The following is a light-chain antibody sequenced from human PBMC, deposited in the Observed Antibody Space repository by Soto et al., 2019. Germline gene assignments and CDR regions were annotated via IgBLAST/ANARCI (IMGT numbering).Light chain of an antibody. V-gene: IGLV6-57*04. CDR3: QSYDSGIQV. CDR1: SGSIAVNY. CDR2: EDN. Sequence: NFMLTQPHSVSESPGKTVTLSCTRSSGSIAVNYVQWYQRRPGSAPTTIIYEDNQRPPGVPDRFSGSIDRSSNSASLTISGLKPEDEADYYCQSYDSGIQVFGGGTKLTVL. J-gene: IGLJ3*02.